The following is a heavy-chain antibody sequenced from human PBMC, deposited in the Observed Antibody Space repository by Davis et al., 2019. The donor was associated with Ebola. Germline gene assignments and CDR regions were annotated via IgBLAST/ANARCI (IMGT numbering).Heavy chain of an antibody. CDR3: ARTPQYTTYGSYFDF. V-gene: IGHV4-59*01. D-gene: IGHD2/OR15-2a*01. J-gene: IGHJ4*02. Sequence: MPSETLSLTCTVSGGSMSTFYWSWIRQPPGKGLEWIGHIYYSGITNYNPSLKSRVTISGDTSNNRFSLNVNSVTAADTAMYYCARTPQYTTYGSYFDFWGQGVLVTVSS. CDR2: IYYSGIT. CDR1: GGSMSTFY.